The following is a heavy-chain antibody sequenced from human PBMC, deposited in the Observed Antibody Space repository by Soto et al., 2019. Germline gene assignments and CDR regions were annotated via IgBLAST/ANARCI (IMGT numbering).Heavy chain of an antibody. D-gene: IGHD2-2*02. CDR1: GFTFSNAW. CDR3: TTTRDCSSTSCYIRVY. V-gene: IGHV3-15*01. Sequence: GGSLRLSCAASGFTFSNAWMSWVRQAPGKGPEWVGRIKSKTDGGTTDYAAPVKGRFTISRDDSKNTLYLQMNSLKTEDTAVYYCTTTRDCSSTSCYIRVYWGQGTLVTVSS. CDR2: IKSKTDGGTT. J-gene: IGHJ4*02.